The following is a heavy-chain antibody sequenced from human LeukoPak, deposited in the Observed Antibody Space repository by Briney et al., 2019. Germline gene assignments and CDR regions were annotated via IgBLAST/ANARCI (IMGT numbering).Heavy chain of an antibody. Sequence: GASVKVSCKASGGTFSSYAISRVRQAPGQGLEWMGGIIPIFGTANYAQKFQGRVTITADESTSTAYMELSSLRSEDTAVYYCASAPKPHTNYYDSSGYSVFGYWGQGTLVTVSS. CDR1: GGTFSSYA. J-gene: IGHJ4*02. CDR2: IIPIFGTA. V-gene: IGHV1-69*13. D-gene: IGHD3-22*01. CDR3: ASAPKPHTNYYDSSGYSVFGY.